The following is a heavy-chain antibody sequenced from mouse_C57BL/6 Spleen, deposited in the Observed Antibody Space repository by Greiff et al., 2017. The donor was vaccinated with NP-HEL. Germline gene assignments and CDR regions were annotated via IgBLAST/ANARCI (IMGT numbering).Heavy chain of an antibody. V-gene: IGHV1-53*01. CDR1: GYTFTSYW. D-gene: IGHD2-2*01. CDR3: ARPSLWLRYATDY. J-gene: IGHJ4*01. CDR2: INPSNGGT. Sequence: VQLQQPGTELVKPGASVKLSCKASGYTFTSYWMHWVKQRPGQGLEWIGNINPSNGGTNYNEKFKSKATLTVDKSSSTAYMQLSSLTSEDSAVYYCARPSLWLRYATDYWGQGTSVTVSS.